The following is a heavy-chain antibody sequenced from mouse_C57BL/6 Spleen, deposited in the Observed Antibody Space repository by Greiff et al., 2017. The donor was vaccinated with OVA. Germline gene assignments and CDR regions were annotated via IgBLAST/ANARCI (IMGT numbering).Heavy chain of an antibody. Sequence: VQLQQPGAELVRPGTSVKLSCKASGYTFTSYWMHWVKQRPGQGLEWIGVIDPSDSYTNYNQKFKGKATLTVDTSSSTAYMQLSSLTSEDSAVYYCARNYGYDGWYVDVWGTGTTVTVSS. V-gene: IGHV1-59*01. CDR2: IDPSDSYT. D-gene: IGHD2-2*01. CDR3: ARNYGYDGWYVDV. J-gene: IGHJ1*03. CDR1: GYTFTSYW.